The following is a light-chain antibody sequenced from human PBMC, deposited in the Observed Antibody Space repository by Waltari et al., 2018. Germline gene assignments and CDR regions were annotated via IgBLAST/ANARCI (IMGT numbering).Light chain of an antibody. CDR3: SSFTSSSSFV. V-gene: IGLV2-14*03. Sequence: QSALTQPASVSGSPGQSINISCTGTIRDVGGYKYVSWYQQHPGDVPRLLIYDVVKLPSGVPSRFSGSKSDNTARLTISGLQAADEAHYYCSSFTSSSSFVFGSGTKVTV. J-gene: IGLJ1*01. CDR1: IRDVGGYKY. CDR2: DVV.